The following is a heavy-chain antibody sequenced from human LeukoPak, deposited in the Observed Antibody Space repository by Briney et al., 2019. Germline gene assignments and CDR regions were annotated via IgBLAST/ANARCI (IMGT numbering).Heavy chain of an antibody. CDR3: ARGPESDGYNYDY. CDR1: GFTFSSYS. J-gene: IGHJ4*02. CDR2: ISSSSSYI. D-gene: IGHD5-24*01. V-gene: IGHV3-21*01. Sequence: PGGSLRLSCAASGFTFSSYSMNWVRQAPGKGLEWVSSISSSSSYIYYVDSVKGRFTISRDNAKKSLYLQMNSLRAEDTAVYYCARGPESDGYNYDYWGQGTLVTVSS.